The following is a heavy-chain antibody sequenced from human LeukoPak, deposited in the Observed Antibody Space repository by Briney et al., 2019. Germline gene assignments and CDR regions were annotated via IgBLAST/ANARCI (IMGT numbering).Heavy chain of an antibody. Sequence: ASVKVSCKASGYTFTGYYMHWVRQAPGQGLEWMGWINPNSGGTNYAQKFQGRGTMTRDTSSSTAYMELSMLRSQETAVYSCARAREVGHDYGDYWGQGTLVAVSS. CDR2: INPNSGGT. J-gene: IGHJ4*02. CDR1: GYTFTGYY. D-gene: IGHD1-26*01. CDR3: ARAREVGHDYGDY. V-gene: IGHV1-2*02.